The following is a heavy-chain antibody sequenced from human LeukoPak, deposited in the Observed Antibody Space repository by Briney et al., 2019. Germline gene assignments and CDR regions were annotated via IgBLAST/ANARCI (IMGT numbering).Heavy chain of an antibody. CDR3: ARIRGLRFLEWLPY. V-gene: IGHV3-7*01. Sequence: GGSLRLSCAASGFTFSSYWMSWVRQAPGKGLEWVANIKQDGSEKYYVDSVKGRFTISRDNAKNSLYLQMNSLRAEDTAVYYCARIRGLRFLEWLPYWGQGTLVTVSS. CDR2: IKQDGSEK. J-gene: IGHJ4*02. CDR1: GFTFSSYW. D-gene: IGHD3-3*01.